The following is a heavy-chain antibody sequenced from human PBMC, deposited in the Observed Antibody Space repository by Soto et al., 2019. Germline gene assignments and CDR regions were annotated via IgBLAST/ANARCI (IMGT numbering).Heavy chain of an antibody. CDR1: GGSISSGGYS. J-gene: IGHJ4*02. V-gene: IGHV4-30-2*01. Sequence: QLQLQESGSGLVKPSQTLSLTCAVSGGSISSGGYSWSWIRQPPGKGLEWIGYIYHSGSTHYNPSLRSRVTISVDRSKNPFSLKLSSVPAADTAGYYCARGAPVVNDYWGQGTLVTVSS. D-gene: IGHD3-22*01. CDR2: IYHSGST. CDR3: ARGAPVVNDY.